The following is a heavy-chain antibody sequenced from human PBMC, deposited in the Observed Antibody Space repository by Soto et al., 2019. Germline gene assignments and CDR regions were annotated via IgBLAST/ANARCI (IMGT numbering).Heavy chain of an antibody. CDR3: AKDVGYYGSGEKYHFDY. Sequence: PGGSLRLSCAASGFIFRNNALHWVRQAPGKGLEWVALMSYDGTNKYYSDSVKGRFTISRDSSKNTLYLQMSSLKTEDTAVYYCAKDVGYYGSGEKYHFDYWGQGTLVTVSS. J-gene: IGHJ4*02. D-gene: IGHD3-10*01. CDR2: MSYDGTNK. CDR1: GFIFRNNA. V-gene: IGHV3-30-3*02.